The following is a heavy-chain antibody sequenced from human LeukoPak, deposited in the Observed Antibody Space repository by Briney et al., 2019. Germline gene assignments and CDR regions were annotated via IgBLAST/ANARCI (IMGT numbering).Heavy chain of an antibody. V-gene: IGHV1-46*01. J-gene: IGHJ4*02. Sequence: ASVKVSCKASGYTFTSYYMHWVGQAPGQGLEWRGIINPSGRSTRYAQKFQGRVTLTRDMSTSTVYMELSSLRSEDTAVYYCARDRGRGVAGSTADYWGQGTLVTVSS. CDR3: ARDRGRGVAGSTADY. CDR1: GYTFTSYY. CDR2: INPSGRST. D-gene: IGHD6-19*01.